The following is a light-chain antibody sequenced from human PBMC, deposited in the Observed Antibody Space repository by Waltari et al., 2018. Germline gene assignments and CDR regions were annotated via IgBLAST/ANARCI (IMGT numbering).Light chain of an antibody. J-gene: IGLJ1*01. CDR3: CSYAGLGIYV. CDR1: SSDVGNYNL. CDR2: EVT. Sequence: QSGLTQPASVSGSPGQSITVSCPGTSSDVGNYNLFSWYQQYPGKAPRLMVYEVTKRTSGVSDRFFGSKSGNTASLTISGLQSEDEADYYCCSYAGLGIYVFGTGTKVTVL. V-gene: IGLV2-23*02.